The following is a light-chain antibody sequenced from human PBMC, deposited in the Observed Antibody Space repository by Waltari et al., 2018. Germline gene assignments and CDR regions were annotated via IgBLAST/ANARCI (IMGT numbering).Light chain of an antibody. V-gene: IGKV1-33*01. CDR1: PDITNS. CDR2: DAS. CDR3: QQNGHPPLT. J-gene: IGKJ4*01. Sequence: DIQMTQSPSSLSASVGDRVTITCQASPDITNSLHWYQQESWKAPQLLIYDASNLETGVPSRFSGSGAGTDFTFTISSLQPEDVATYDCQQNGHPPLTFGGGTKVEIK.